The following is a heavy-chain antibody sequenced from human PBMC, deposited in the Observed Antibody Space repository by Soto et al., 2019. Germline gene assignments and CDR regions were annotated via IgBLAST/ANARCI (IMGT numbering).Heavy chain of an antibody. V-gene: IGHV4-39*01. CDR1: GGSISSSSYY. CDR3: ARQGSHVYYDILTGYFPIGDYFDY. D-gene: IGHD3-9*01. CDR2: IYYSGST. Sequence: QLQLQESGPGLVKPSETLSLTCTVSGGSISSSSYYWGWIRQPPGKGLEWIGSIYYSGSTYYNPSLKSRVTISVDTSKNQFSLKLSSVTAADTAVYYCARQGSHVYYDILTGYFPIGDYFDYWGQGTLVTVSS. J-gene: IGHJ4*02.